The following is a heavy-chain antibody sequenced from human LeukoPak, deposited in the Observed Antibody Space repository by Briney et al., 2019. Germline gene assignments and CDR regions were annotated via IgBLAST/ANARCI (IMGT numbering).Heavy chain of an antibody. V-gene: IGHV1-2*02. Sequence: ASVKVSCKASGYTFTGYYTHWVRQAPGQGLEWMGWINPNSGGTNYAQKFQGRVTMTRDTSISTAYMELSRLRSDDTAVYYCARDELTYGDLDYWGQGTLVTVSS. D-gene: IGHD4-17*01. CDR2: INPNSGGT. J-gene: IGHJ4*02. CDR1: GYTFTGYY. CDR3: ARDELTYGDLDY.